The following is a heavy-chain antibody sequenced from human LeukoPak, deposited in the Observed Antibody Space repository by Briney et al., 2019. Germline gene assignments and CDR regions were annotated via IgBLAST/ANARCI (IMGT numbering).Heavy chain of an antibody. CDR1: GGTFSSYA. J-gene: IGHJ4*02. Sequence: ASVKVSCKASGGTFSSYAISWVRQAPGQGLEWMGGIIPIFGTANYAQKFQGRVTITTDESTSTAYMELSSLRSEDTAVYYCAGGDPHTASFDYWGQGTLVTVSS. V-gene: IGHV1-69*05. CDR3: AGGDPHTASFDY. CDR2: IIPIFGTA. D-gene: IGHD5-18*01.